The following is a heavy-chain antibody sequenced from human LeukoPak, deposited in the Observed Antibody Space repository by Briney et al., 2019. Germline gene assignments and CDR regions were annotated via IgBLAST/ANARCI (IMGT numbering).Heavy chain of an antibody. J-gene: IGHJ4*02. Sequence: GGSLRLSCAASGFDFSTYAINWVRQAPGKGLEWVSSISTMSNYIFYGDSVKGRFTISRDNAKNSVYLQMNSLGPEDTAVYYCSRDRLGGLDYWGQGTLVTVSS. V-gene: IGHV3-21*01. CDR3: SRDRLGGLDY. CDR2: ISTMSNYI. CDR1: GFDFSTYA. D-gene: IGHD5-12*01.